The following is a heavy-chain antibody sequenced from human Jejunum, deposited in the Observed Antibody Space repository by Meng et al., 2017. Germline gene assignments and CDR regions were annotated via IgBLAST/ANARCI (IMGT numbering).Heavy chain of an antibody. CDR1: GYTFTTYF. Sequence: VQAGPEVKKPGASLKVSCKASGYTFTTYFIHWGRQAPGQRLEWMGWVNTDNGNTKYSQKFQDRVTITRDTSASTVYMDLRSLTSEDTAVYYCAVPPCSGGWCYFDYWGQGALVTVSS. CDR2: VNTDNGNT. V-gene: IGHV1-3*04. J-gene: IGHJ4*02. D-gene: IGHD6-19*01. CDR3: AVPPCSGGWCYFDY.